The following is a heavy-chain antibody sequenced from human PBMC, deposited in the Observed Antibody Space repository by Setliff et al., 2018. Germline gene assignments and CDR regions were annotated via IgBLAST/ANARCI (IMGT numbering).Heavy chain of an antibody. D-gene: IGHD3-3*01. CDR3: ARMSGFQYMDV. Sequence: KPSETLSLTCTVSGDSISSRPFYWGWFRQPAGKGLEWIGQIYTSWSTNYNPSLKSRVTISLDTSKNQFSLSLSSVTAADTAVYYCARMSGFQYMDVWGKGTTVTVSS. V-gene: IGHV4-61*09. J-gene: IGHJ6*03. CDR2: IYTSWST. CDR1: GDSISSRPFY.